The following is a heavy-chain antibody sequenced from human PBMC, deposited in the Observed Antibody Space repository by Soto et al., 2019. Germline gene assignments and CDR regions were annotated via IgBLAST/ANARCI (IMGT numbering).Heavy chain of an antibody. J-gene: IGHJ6*02. CDR2: MKQDGIEK. D-gene: IGHD3-10*01. V-gene: IGHV3-7*03. Sequence: EVQLVESGGGLVQPGGSLRLSCAASGFTFSSYWMSWVRQAPGKGLEWVANMKQDGIEKYYVDSVKGRFTISRDNAKNSLYLKMNSLRAEDTAVYYCARNPPMARGNGMDDWGQGTTVTVSS. CDR1: GFTFSSYW. CDR3: ARNPPMARGNGMDD.